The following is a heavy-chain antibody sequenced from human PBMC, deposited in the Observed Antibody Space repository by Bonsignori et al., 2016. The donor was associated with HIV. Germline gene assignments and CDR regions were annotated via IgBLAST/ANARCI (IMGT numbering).Heavy chain of an antibody. CDR3: ARDPEWELVRDPSWNEGFDM. V-gene: IGHV1-69*13. D-gene: IGHD1-26*01. Sequence: SVKVSCKASGGSFSSYIINWVRQAPGQGLEWMGGIVPILGTADYAQKFQDRLTITADEFTSTAYMELRSLRPDDTAVYFCARDPEWELVRDPSWNEGFDMWGQGTMVTVSS. CDR2: IVPILGTA. J-gene: IGHJ3*02. CDR1: GGSFSSYI.